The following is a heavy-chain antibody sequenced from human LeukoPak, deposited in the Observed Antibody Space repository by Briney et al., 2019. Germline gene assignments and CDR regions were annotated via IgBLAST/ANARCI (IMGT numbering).Heavy chain of an antibody. D-gene: IGHD3-16*02. CDR2: IYPGDSDT. CDR1: GYSFTSYW. V-gene: IGHV5-51*01. Sequence: GESLKISCKGSGYSFTSYWIGWVRQMPGKGLEWMGIIYPGDSDTRYSPSFQGQVTISADKSISTAYLQWSSLKASDTAMHYCARHGLSDDYVWGSYRSQPDYWGQGTLVTVSS. CDR3: ARHGLSDDYVWGSYRSQPDY. J-gene: IGHJ4*02.